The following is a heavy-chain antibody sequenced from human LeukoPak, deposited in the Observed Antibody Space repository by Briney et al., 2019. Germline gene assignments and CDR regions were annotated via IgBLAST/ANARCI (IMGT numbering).Heavy chain of an antibody. J-gene: IGHJ4*02. CDR1: GFTFSSYA. Sequence: LTGGSLRLSCAASGFTFSSYAMSWVRQAPGKGLEWVSAISGSGGSTYYADSVKGRFTISRDNSKNTLYLQMNSLRAEDTAVYYCASQVGLSIAAPARPAFQDYWGQGTLVTVSS. D-gene: IGHD6-6*01. CDR2: ISGSGGST. V-gene: IGHV3-23*01. CDR3: ASQVGLSIAAPARPAFQDY.